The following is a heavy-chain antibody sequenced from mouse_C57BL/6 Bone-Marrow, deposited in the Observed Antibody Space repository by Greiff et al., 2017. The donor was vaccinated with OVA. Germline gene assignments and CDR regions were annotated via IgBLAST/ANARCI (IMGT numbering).Heavy chain of an antibody. Sequence: VKLMESGAELVRPGASVKLSCKASGYTFTDYYINWVKQRPRQGLEWIARIYPGSGNTYYNEKFKGKATLTAEKSSSTAYMQLSSLTSEDSAVYFCARGNPYYFDYWGQGTTLTVSS. V-gene: IGHV1-76*01. J-gene: IGHJ2*01. D-gene: IGHD2-1*01. CDR2: IYPGSGNT. CDR1: GYTFTDYY. CDR3: ARGNPYYFDY.